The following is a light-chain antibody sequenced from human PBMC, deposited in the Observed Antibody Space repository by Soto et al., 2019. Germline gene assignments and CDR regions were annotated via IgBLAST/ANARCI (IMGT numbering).Light chain of an antibody. CDR1: QSISSW. J-gene: IGKJ2*02. CDR2: DAS. V-gene: IGKV1-5*01. Sequence: DIQMTQSPSTLSASVGDRVTITCRASQSISSWLAWYQQKPGKAPKLLIYDASSLESGVPSRFSGSRSGTEVTLTVSSLQPDDFATYCCQQYNSYSAPPCTFGQGTKLEIK. CDR3: QQYNSYSAPPCT.